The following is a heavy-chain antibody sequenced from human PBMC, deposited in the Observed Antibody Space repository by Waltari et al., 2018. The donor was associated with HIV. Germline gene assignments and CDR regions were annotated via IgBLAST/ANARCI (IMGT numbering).Heavy chain of an antibody. V-gene: IGHV4-31*03. CDR2: IQHSWST. CDR1: GGSISSGHYY. J-gene: IGHJ4*02. CDR3: ARVSDSYGTVFEY. Sequence: QVQLQESGTGLVKPSQTLSLTCPVSGGSISSGHYYWNWIRQHPGKGLEWIGYIQHSWSTYYNPSLKSRVSISVNTYKNQFSLNLTSVTAADTAVYYCARVSDSYGTVFEYWGQGTLVSVSS. D-gene: IGHD3-10*01.